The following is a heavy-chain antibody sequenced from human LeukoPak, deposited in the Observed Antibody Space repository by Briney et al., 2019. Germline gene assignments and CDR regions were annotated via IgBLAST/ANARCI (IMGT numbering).Heavy chain of an antibody. V-gene: IGHV1-46*01. CDR1: GYTFTSYY. CDR3: ARDSDSSGYYSYGGYYYYGMDV. CDR2: VNPSGGST. J-gene: IGHJ6*02. D-gene: IGHD3-22*01. Sequence: ASVNVSCMASGYTFTSYYMHWVRQAPGQGLEWMGIVNPSGGSTSFAQKFQGRVTTTRDTSTSTVYMELSSLRSEDTAVYYCARDSDSSGYYSYGGYYYYGMDVWGQGTTVTVSS.